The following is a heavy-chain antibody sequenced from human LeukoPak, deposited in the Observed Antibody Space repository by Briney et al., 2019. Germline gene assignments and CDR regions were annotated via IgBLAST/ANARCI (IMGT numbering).Heavy chain of an antibody. CDR3: ARDWRILVGATRCYFDY. CDR1: GYSISSGYY. D-gene: IGHD1-26*01. Sequence: PSETLSLTCTVSGYSISSGYYWGWIRQPPGKGLEWIGYIYYSGSTNYNPSLKSRVTISVDTSKNQFSLKLSSVTAADTAVYYCARDWRILVGATRCYFDYWGQGTLVTVSS. V-gene: IGHV4-61*01. J-gene: IGHJ4*02. CDR2: IYYSGST.